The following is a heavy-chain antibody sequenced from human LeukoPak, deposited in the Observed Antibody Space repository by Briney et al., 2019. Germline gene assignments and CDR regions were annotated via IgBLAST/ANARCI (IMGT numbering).Heavy chain of an antibody. CDR3: AREVGNGDYVPPSDDY. D-gene: IGHD4-17*01. Sequence: ASVKVSCKASGYTFTSYAMHWVRQAPGQRLEWMGWINAGNGNTKYSQKFQGRVTITRDTSASTAYMELSSLRSEDTAVYYCAREVGNGDYVPPSDDYWGQGTLVTVSS. CDR2: INAGNGNT. V-gene: IGHV1-3*01. CDR1: GYTFTSYA. J-gene: IGHJ4*02.